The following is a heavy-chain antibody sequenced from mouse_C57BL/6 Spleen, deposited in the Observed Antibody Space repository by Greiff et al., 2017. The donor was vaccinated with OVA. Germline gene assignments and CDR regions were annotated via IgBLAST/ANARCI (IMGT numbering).Heavy chain of an antibody. Sequence: QVQLQQSGAELMKPGASVKLSCKATGYTFTGYWIEWVKQRPGHGLEWIGEILPGSGSTNYNEKFKGKATFTADTSSNTSYMQLSSLTTDDSAIYSCATTTPFTTVVRFDYWGQGTTLTVSS. J-gene: IGHJ2*01. V-gene: IGHV1-9*01. CDR2: ILPGSGST. CDR1: GYTFTGYW. CDR3: ATTTPFTTVVRFDY. D-gene: IGHD1-1*01.